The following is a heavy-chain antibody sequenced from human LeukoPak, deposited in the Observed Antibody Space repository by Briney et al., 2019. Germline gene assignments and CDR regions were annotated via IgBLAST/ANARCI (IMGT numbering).Heavy chain of an antibody. CDR2: IYYSGST. D-gene: IGHD1-26*01. V-gene: IGHV4-59*01. CDR1: GGSISSYY. Sequence: SETLSLTCTVSGGSISSYYWSWIRQPPGKGLEWIGYIYYSGSTNYNPSLKSRVTISVDTSKNQFSLKLSSVTAADTAVYYCARDRNSGRYRDDHDAFDIWGQGTMVTVSS. CDR3: ARDRNSGRYRDDHDAFDI. J-gene: IGHJ3*02.